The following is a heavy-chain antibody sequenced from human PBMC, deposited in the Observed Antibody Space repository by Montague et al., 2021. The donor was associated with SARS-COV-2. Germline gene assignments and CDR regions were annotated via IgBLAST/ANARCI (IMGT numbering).Heavy chain of an antibody. D-gene: IGHD3-10*01. J-gene: IGHJ5*01. V-gene: IGHV4-39*01. CDR1: GGSISSSSYY. CDR3: ARLDWFGELSSENWFDS. Sequence: SETLSLTCTVSGGSISSSSYYWGWIRQPPGKGLEWIGSIYYSGSTYYNPSLKSRVTISVDTSKNQFSLKLNSVTAADTAVYYCARLDWFGELSSENWFDSWGQGTLVTVSS. CDR2: IYYSGST.